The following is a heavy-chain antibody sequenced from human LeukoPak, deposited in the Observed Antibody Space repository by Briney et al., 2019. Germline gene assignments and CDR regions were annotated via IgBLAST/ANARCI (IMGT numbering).Heavy chain of an antibody. Sequence: ASVKVSCKASGYTFTTYPIHWLRQAPGQRLEWMGWINTGSGDRKYSQNFQGRVTINRDTSASTAYMELSSLTSQDTAVYYCARKMQGERHPFDYWGQGALVTVSS. CDR2: INTGSGDR. J-gene: IGHJ4*02. V-gene: IGHV1-3*04. D-gene: IGHD3-16*01. CDR3: ARKMQGERHPFDY. CDR1: GYTFTTYP.